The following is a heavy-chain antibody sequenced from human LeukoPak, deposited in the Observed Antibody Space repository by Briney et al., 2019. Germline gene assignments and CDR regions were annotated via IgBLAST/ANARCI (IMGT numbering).Heavy chain of an antibody. CDR1: GFTVSSNY. CDR2: IYSGGST. V-gene: IGHV3-66*01. Sequence: GSLRLSCAASGFTVSSNYMSWVRQAPGKGLEWVSVIYSGGSTYYADSVKGRFTISRDNSKNTLYLQMNSLRAEDTAVYYCAREFDYGSGYFDYWGQGTLVTVSS. CDR3: AREFDYGSGYFDY. D-gene: IGHD3-10*01. J-gene: IGHJ4*02.